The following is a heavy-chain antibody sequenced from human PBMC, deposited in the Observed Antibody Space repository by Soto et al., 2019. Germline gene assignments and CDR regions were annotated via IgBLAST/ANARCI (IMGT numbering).Heavy chain of an antibody. CDR2: IYHSGST. Sequence: QLQLQEYGSGLVKPSQTLSLTCAVPGGSISSGGYSGSWIRQPPGKGLEWIGYIYHSGSTYYNPSLKTRVTISVDRSKNQFSLKLSSVTAADTAVYYCARTPTPWGQGTLVTVSS. V-gene: IGHV4-30-2*01. D-gene: IGHD1-26*01. CDR3: ARTPTP. J-gene: IGHJ5*02. CDR1: GGSISSGGYS.